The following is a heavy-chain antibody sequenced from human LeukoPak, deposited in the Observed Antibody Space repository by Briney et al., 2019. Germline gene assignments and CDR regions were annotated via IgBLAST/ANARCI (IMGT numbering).Heavy chain of an antibody. J-gene: IGHJ4*02. V-gene: IGHV1-2*02. CDR2: IDPNSGGT. Sequence: ASVKVSCKASGYAFTGYYMHWVRQAPGQRLEWMGWIDPNSGGTNYAQKFQGRVTMTRDTSISTAYMELSRLRSDDTAVYYCARDSYDILTGYPPNFDYWGQGTLVTVSS. D-gene: IGHD3-9*01. CDR3: ARDSYDILTGYPPNFDY. CDR1: GYAFTGYY.